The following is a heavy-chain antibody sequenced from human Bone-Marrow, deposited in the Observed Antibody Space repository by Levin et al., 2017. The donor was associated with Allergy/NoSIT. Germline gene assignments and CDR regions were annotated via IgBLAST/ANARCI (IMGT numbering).Heavy chain of an antibody. CDR3: ARVIASGIDT. D-gene: IGHD3-10*01. CDR2: INHSGST. Sequence: SPTLSLPCPVSGYSLRGSAYYWGWIRQPPGKGLEWIGSINHSGSTYYNPSLKSRVTISVDTSKSQFSLKLSSVTAADTAVYYCARVIASGIDTWGQGTLVTVSS. J-gene: IGHJ5*02. CDR1: GYSLRGSAYY. V-gene: IGHV4-39*07.